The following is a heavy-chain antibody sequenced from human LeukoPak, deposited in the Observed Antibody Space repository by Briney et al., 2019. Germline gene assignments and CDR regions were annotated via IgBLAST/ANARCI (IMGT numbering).Heavy chain of an antibody. CDR1: GFTFSDYS. D-gene: IGHD2-21*02. J-gene: IGHJ4*02. CDR2: ISSSSSFI. V-gene: IGHV3-48*01. CDR3: AKDIVGGGDDY. Sequence: PGGSLRLSCAASGFTFSDYSMNWVRQAPGKGLEWVSYISSSSSFIYYADSVKGRFTISRDNAKNSLYLQMNSLRAEDTAVYYCAKDIVGGGDDYWGQGTLVIVSS.